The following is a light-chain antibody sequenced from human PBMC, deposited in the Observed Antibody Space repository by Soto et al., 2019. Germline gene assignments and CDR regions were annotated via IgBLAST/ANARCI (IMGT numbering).Light chain of an antibody. V-gene: IGKV1-9*01. J-gene: IGKJ5*01. CDR3: KQLKNYPIT. CDR1: EDICSY. Sequence: IQLTQSPSSLSASVGDRVTFPCRASEDICSYLAWYQQKPGTAPKLLIYAASALHSGVPSRFSGSGSGTDFTLTISSLQPEDFAIYFCKQLKNYPITFGQGTRLQIK. CDR2: AAS.